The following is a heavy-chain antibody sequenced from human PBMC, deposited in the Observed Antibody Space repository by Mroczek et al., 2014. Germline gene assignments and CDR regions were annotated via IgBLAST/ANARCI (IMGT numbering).Heavy chain of an antibody. V-gene: IGHV4-30-2*01. CDR2: IYHSGST. CDR1: GGSISSGGYS. CDR3: ARAPHPLYGSGSYYPYNWFDP. D-gene: IGHD3-10*01. Sequence: QVQLQESGSGLVKPSQTLSLTCAVSGGSISSGGYSWSWIRQPPGKGLEWIGYIYHSGSTYYNPSLKSRVTISVDRSKNQFSLKLSSVTAADTAVYYCARAPHPLYGSGSYYPYNWFDPWGQGTLVTVSS. J-gene: IGHJ5*02.